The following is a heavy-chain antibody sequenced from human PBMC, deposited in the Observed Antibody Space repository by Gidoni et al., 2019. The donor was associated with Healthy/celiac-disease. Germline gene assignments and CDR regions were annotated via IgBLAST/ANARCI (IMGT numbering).Heavy chain of an antibody. Sequence: QVQLQQWGAGLLKPSETLSLTCAVYGWSFSGYYWSWIRQPPGNGLEWIGEINHSGITNSNPSRKGRVTIAVETSKNQFSLKLSSVTAADTAVYYCARLQKHGRTSASHYYYYGMDVWGQGTTVTVSS. CDR2: INHSGIT. CDR1: GWSFSGYY. V-gene: IGHV4-34*01. J-gene: IGHJ6*02. CDR3: ARLQKHGRTSASHYYYYGMDV. D-gene: IGHD2-21*01.